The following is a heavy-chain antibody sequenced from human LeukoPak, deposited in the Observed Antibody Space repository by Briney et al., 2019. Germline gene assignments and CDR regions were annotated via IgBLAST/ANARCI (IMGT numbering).Heavy chain of an antibody. CDR3: ARDQYDTWSRRGNFDS. V-gene: IGHV3-7*03. CDR2: IKPDGSAE. Sequence: GGSLRLSCATSGFTFSSNWMSWVRHVPGRGLDWVANIKPDGSAEYYAASVKGRFTVSRDNAKNSLYLQMNSLGVEDTAVFYCARDQYDTWSRRGNFDSWGQGTLVIVSS. CDR1: GFTFSSNW. D-gene: IGHD3-3*01. J-gene: IGHJ4*02.